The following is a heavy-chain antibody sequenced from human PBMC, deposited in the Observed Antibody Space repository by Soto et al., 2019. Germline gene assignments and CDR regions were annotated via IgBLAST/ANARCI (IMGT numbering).Heavy chain of an antibody. CDR3: ARRVIISSWDDIEFDY. Sequence: PGESLKISCKGSGYSFTSYWISWVRQMPGKGLEWMGRIDPSDSYTNYSPSFQGHVTISADKSISTAYLQWSSLKASDTAMYYCARRVIISSWDDIEFDYWGQGTLVTVSS. V-gene: IGHV5-10-1*01. CDR2: IDPSDSYT. CDR1: GYSFTSYW. J-gene: IGHJ4*02. D-gene: IGHD6-13*01.